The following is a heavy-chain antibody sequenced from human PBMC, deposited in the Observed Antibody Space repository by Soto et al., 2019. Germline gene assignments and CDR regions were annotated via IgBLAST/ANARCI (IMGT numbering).Heavy chain of an antibody. CDR2: INSDGSST. J-gene: IGHJ4*02. CDR3: TRGIDSSK. V-gene: IGHV3-74*01. D-gene: IGHD6-13*01. Sequence: GGSLRLSCAASGFTFNTNWMHWVRQAPGKGLVWVSRINSDGSSTNYVDSVKGRFTISRDNAKNTLYLQMNSLRAEDTAVYYCTRGIDSSKWGRGTLVTVSS. CDR1: GFTFNTNW.